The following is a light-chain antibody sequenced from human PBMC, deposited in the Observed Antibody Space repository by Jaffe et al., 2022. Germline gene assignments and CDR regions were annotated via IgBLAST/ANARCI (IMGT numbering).Light chain of an antibody. V-gene: IGLV3-9*01. J-gene: IGLJ1*01. CDR3: QVWDSSTAYV. Sequence: SYELTQPLSVSVALGQTARITCGGNNIGSKNVHWYQQKPGQAPVVVIYRDSNRPSGIPERFSGSNSGNTATLTISRAQAGDEADYYCQVWDSSTAYVFGTGTKVTVL. CDR1: NIGSKN. CDR2: RDS.